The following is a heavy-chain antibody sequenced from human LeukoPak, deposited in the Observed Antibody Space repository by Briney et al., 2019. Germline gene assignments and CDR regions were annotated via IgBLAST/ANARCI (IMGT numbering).Heavy chain of an antibody. Sequence: EASETLSLTCAVSGGSISSGDFPWSWIRQPPGKGLEWIGYTFHTGHTSYNPSLKSRVTISVDMSKNQLSLRLTSVTAADTAVYYCARGFYGAGSHFDYWGQGTLVTVSS. CDR2: TFHTGHT. V-gene: IGHV4-30-2*01. CDR1: GGSISSGDFP. J-gene: IGHJ4*02. D-gene: IGHD3-10*01. CDR3: ARGFYGAGSHFDY.